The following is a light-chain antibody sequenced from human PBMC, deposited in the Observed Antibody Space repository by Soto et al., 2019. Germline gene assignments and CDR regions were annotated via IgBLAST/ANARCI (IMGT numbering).Light chain of an antibody. V-gene: IGKV3-20*01. J-gene: IGKJ1*01. CDR3: QQYGSSPRT. CDR2: GAS. CDR1: QSVSSSH. Sequence: EIVLTQSPDTLSLSPGETATLSCGASQSVSSSHIAWYQQKPGQSPRLLIDGASSRASGIPDRFSGSGSGTDFTLTISRLEPEDFAVYYCQQYGSSPRTFGQGTKVEIK.